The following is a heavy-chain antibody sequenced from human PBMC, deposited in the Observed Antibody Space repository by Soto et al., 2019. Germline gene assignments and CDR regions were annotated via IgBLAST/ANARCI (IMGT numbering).Heavy chain of an antibody. V-gene: IGHV3-33*01. Sequence: QVQLEESGGGVVQPGRSLRLSCAASGLTSGSYGMHWVRQAPGKGLEWVAVIWHPGGNKYYADSVKGRFTVSRDNSKNTMYLQMNSLRVEDTAVYYCARDPGNDEAMDYWGQGTLVTVSS. CDR3: ARDPGNDEAMDY. J-gene: IGHJ4*02. D-gene: IGHD1-1*01. CDR1: GLTSGSYG. CDR2: IWHPGGNK.